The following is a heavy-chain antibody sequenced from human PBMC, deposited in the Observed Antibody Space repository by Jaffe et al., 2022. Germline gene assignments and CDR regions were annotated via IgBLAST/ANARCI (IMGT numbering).Heavy chain of an antibody. V-gene: IGHV4-34*01. CDR3: ARTRTYSLGRSSSWFDP. CDR2: INHSGST. Sequence: QVQLQQWGAGLLKPSETLSLTCAVYGGSFSGYYWSWIRQPPGKGLEWIGEINHSGSTNYNPSLKSRVTISVDTSKNQFSLKLSSVTAADTAVYYCARTRTYSLGRSSSWFDPWGQGTLVTVSS. CDR1: GGSFSGYY. J-gene: IGHJ5*02. D-gene: IGHD6-13*01.